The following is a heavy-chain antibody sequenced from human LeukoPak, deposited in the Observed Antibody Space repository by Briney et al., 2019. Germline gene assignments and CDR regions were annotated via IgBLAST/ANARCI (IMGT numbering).Heavy chain of an antibody. Sequence: GESLKISCKSSGYSFTSYYINWVRRMPGKGLEWMGRIDPSDSYTSYSPSFQGHVTISADKSITTAYLQWSSLKASDTAMYYCARQLTAEDAFDIWGQGTLVTVSS. CDR1: GYSFTSYY. D-gene: IGHD7-27*01. J-gene: IGHJ3*02. V-gene: IGHV5-10-1*01. CDR3: ARQLTAEDAFDI. CDR2: IDPSDSYT.